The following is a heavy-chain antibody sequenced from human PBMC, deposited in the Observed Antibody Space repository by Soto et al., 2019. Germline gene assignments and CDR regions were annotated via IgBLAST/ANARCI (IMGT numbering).Heavy chain of an antibody. CDR2: IIPIFGTA. V-gene: IGHV1-69*13. J-gene: IGHJ4*02. CDR1: GGTFSSYA. Sequence: RASVKVSCKASGGTFSSYAISWVRQAPGQGLEWMGGIIPIFGTANYAQKFQGRVTITADESTSTAYMELSSPRSEDTAVYYCARAPSTYKWCLGYWGQGTLVTVSS. CDR3: ARAPSTYKWCLGY. D-gene: IGHD2-15*01.